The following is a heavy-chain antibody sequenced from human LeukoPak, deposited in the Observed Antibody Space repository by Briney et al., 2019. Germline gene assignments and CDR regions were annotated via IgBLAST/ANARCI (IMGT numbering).Heavy chain of an antibody. CDR2: IYYSGST. CDR3: ARHRAPSGSSPVGD. D-gene: IGHD1-26*01. J-gene: IGHJ4*02. V-gene: IGHV4-59*08. Sequence: PSETLSLTCTVSGGSISSYYWSWIRQPPGKGPEWIGYIYYSGSTNYNPSLKSRVTISVDTSKNQFSLKLSSVTAADTAVYYCARHRAPSGSSPVGDWGQGTLVTVSS. CDR1: GGSISSYY.